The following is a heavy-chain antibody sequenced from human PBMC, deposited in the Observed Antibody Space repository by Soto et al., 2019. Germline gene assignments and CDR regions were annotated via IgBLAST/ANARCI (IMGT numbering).Heavy chain of an antibody. Sequence: ASVKVSCKASGYTFTGYYMHWVRQAPGQGLEWMGWINPNSGGTNYAQKFQGWVTMTRDTSISTAYMELSRLRSDDTAVYYCAREITSGATSCYFDYWGQGTLVTVSS. V-gene: IGHV1-2*04. J-gene: IGHJ4*02. D-gene: IGHD1-26*01. CDR2: INPNSGGT. CDR3: AREITSGATSCYFDY. CDR1: GYTFTGYY.